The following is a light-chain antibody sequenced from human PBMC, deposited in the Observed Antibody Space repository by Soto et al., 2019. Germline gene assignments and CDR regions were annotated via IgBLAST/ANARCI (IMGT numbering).Light chain of an antibody. CDR1: SRDVGGYNY. J-gene: IGLJ2*01. V-gene: IGLV2-14*01. CDR2: EVS. CDR3: SSYTSSSPHVV. Sequence: QSVLTQPASVSGSPGQSITISCTGTSRDVGGYNYVSWYQQHPGKAPKLMIYEVSNRPSGVSNRFSGSKSGNTASLTLSGLQAEDEADFYCSSYTSSSPHVVFGGGTKLTVL.